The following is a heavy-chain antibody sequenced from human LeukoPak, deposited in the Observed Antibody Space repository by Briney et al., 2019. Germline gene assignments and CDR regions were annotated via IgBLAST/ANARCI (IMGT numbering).Heavy chain of an antibody. Sequence: ASVKVSCKASGYTFTSYDINWVRQATGQGLEWMGWMNPNSGNTGYAQKFQGRATMTRNTSISTAYMELSSPRSEDTAVYYCARAPHVLLWFGELLKTHYYGMDVWGQGTTVTVSS. V-gene: IGHV1-8*01. CDR1: GYTFTSYD. CDR3: ARAPHVLLWFGELLKTHYYGMDV. D-gene: IGHD3-10*01. J-gene: IGHJ6*02. CDR2: MNPNSGNT.